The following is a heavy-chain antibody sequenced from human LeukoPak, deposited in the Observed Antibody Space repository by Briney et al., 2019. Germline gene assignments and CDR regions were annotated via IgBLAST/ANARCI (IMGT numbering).Heavy chain of an antibody. D-gene: IGHD2-21*02. Sequence: SETLSLTCTVSGGSISSGSYYWSWIRQPAGKGLEWIGRIYTSGSTNYNPSLKSRVTISVDTSKNQFSLKLSSVTAADTAVYYCARDRVTQRNNYCYYYYMDVWGKGTTVTVSS. V-gene: IGHV4-61*02. CDR2: IYTSGST. CDR3: ARDRVTQRNNYCYYYYMDV. CDR1: GGSISSGSYY. J-gene: IGHJ6*03.